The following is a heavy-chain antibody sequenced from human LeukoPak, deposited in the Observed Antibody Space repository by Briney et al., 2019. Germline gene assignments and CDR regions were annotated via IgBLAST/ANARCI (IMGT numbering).Heavy chain of an antibody. V-gene: IGHV1-2*02. CDR3: ARRFWSGYSDY. CDR2: INPNSGGT. Sequence: ASVKVSCTASGYTFTGYYMHWVRQAPGQGLEWMGWINPNSGGTNYAQKFQGRVAMTRDTSISTAYMELSRLRSDDTAVYYCARRFWSGYSDYWGQGTLVTVSS. J-gene: IGHJ4*02. CDR1: GYTFTGYY. D-gene: IGHD3-3*01.